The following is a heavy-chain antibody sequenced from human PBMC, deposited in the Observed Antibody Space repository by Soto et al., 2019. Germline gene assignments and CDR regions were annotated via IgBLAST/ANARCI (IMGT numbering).Heavy chain of an antibody. J-gene: IGHJ6*02. CDR2: IWYDGSNK. Sequence: GGSLRLSCAASGFTFSSYGMYWVRQAPGKGLEWVAVIWYDGSNKYYADSVKGRFTISRDNSKNTLYLQMNSLRAEDTAVYYCARDRVVTRYYYYGMDVWGQGTTVTVSS. CDR3: ARDRVVTRYYYYGMDV. D-gene: IGHD2-21*02. V-gene: IGHV3-33*01. CDR1: GFTFSSYG.